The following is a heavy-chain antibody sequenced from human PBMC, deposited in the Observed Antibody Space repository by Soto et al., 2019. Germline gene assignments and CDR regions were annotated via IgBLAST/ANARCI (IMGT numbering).Heavy chain of an antibody. J-gene: IGHJ4*02. CDR1: GFTFSSYG. V-gene: IGHV3-30*18. CDR3: AKDHLDGGRGDNDDY. CDR2: ISYDGSNK. Sequence: QVQLVESGGGVVQPGRSLRLSCAASGFTFSSYGMHWVRQAPGKGLEWVAVISYDGSNKYYADSVKGRFTISRDNSKNTLYLQMNSLRAEDTAVYYCAKDHLDGGRGDNDDYWGQGTLVTVSS. D-gene: IGHD3-10*01.